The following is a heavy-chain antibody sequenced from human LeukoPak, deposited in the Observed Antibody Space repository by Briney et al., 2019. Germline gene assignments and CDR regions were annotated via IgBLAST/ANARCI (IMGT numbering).Heavy chain of an antibody. J-gene: IGHJ4*02. V-gene: IGHV4-59*01. CDR3: AREAFYYGSGSYPLY. CDR1: GGSFSGYY. CDR2: IYYSGST. D-gene: IGHD3-10*01. Sequence: SETLSLTCAVYGGSFSGYYWSWIRQPPGKGLEWIGYIYYSGSTNYNPSLKSRVTISVDTSKNQFSLKLSSVTAADTAVYYCAREAFYYGSGSYPLYWGQGTLVTVSS.